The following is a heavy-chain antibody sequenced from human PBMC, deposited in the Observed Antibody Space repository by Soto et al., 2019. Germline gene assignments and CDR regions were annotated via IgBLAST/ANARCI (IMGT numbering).Heavy chain of an antibody. CDR3: AKLIAVAGTIGY. Sequence: EVQLLESGGGLVQPGGSLRLSCAASGFTFSSYAMSWVRQAPGKGLEWVSAISGSGGSTYYADSVKGRFTISRDNSKNTLYLQMNSLRAEDMAVYYCAKLIAVAGTIGYWGQGTLVTVSS. CDR2: ISGSGGST. D-gene: IGHD6-19*01. V-gene: IGHV3-23*01. J-gene: IGHJ4*02. CDR1: GFTFSSYA.